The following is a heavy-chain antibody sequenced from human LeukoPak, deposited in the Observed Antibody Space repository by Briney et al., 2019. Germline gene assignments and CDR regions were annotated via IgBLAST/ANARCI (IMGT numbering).Heavy chain of an antibody. V-gene: IGHV1-46*01. D-gene: IGHD1-26*01. J-gene: IGHJ4*02. CDR2: INPSGGST. CDR1: GYTFTSYY. CDR3: ARVSGSYHFDY. Sequence: ASVKVSCKASGYTFTSYYMHWVRQASGQGHEWMGIINPSGGSTSYAQKFQGRVTMTRDTSTSTVYMELSSLRSEDTAVYYCARVSGSYHFDYWGQGALVTVSS.